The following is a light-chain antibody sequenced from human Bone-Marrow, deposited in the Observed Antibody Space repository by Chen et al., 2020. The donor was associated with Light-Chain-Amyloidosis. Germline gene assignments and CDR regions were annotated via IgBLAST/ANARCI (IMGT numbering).Light chain of an antibody. CDR1: QSVLYSSNNKNY. Sequence: VTTQSPDSLAGSLGERDTINCKSSQSVLYSSNNKNYLAWYQQKPGQPPKLLIYWASTRESGVPDRFSGSGSGTDFTLTISSLQAEDVAVYYCQQYYSTPFTFGPGTKVDIK. CDR2: WAS. J-gene: IGKJ3*01. V-gene: IGKV4-1*01. CDR3: QQYYSTPFT.